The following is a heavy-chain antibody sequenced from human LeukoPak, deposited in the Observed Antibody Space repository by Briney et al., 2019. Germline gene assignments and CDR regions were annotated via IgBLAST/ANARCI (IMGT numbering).Heavy chain of an antibody. D-gene: IGHD2-15*01. CDR2: ISDTGNT. Sequence: PGGSLRLSCAASGFTLSSYAMSWVRQAPGKGLEWVSAISDTGNTYHADSVKGRFTISRDSSKNTQVLQMIKLKPESAAVYYFAKAPVTTCRGAFCKPFDYWGLATLVTVSS. CDR3: AKAPVTTCRGAFCKPFDY. J-gene: IGHJ4*01. V-gene: IGHV3-23*01. CDR1: GFTLSSYA.